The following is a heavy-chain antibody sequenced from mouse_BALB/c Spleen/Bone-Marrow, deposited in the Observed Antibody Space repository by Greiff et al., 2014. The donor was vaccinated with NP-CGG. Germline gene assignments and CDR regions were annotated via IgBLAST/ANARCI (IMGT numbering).Heavy chain of an antibody. CDR1: GYTLSSYW. D-gene: IGHD3-1*01. V-gene: IGHV1-9*01. CDR2: ILPGSGST. CDR3: ARELGLRLAY. J-gene: IGHJ3*01. Sequence: QVQLQQPGAELMKPGASVKISCKTSGYTLSSYWIEWVKQRPGHGLEWIGEILPGSGSTNSNEKFKGKATFTADTSSNTAYMQLSSLTPEDSAVYYCARELGLRLAYWGQGTLVTVSA.